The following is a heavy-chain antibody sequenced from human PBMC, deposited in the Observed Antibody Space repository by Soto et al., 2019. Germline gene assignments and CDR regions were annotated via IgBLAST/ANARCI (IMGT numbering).Heavy chain of an antibody. CDR1: GYTFTSYG. V-gene: IGHV1-18*01. CDR2: ISAYNGNT. Sequence: QVQLLQSGAEVKKPGASVKVSCKASGYTFTSYGISWVRQAPGQGLEWMGWISAYNGNTNFAQKLQGRVTMTTDTSTSKAYMELRSLRSDDTAVYYCARDRGAYGMDVWGQGTTVTVSS. CDR3: ARDRGAYGMDV. J-gene: IGHJ6*02.